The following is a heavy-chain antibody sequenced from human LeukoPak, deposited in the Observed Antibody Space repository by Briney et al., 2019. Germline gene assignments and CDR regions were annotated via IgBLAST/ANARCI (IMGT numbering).Heavy chain of an antibody. D-gene: IGHD3-22*01. V-gene: IGHV5-51*01. Sequence: GESLKISCKGSGYSFTSYWIGWGRQMPGKGLEWMGIIYPGDSDTRYSPSFQDQGTILADKSISTASLQWSSLKASDPAMYYCARRYYYDSSGYSATYWFDPWGQGTLVTVSS. CDR2: IYPGDSDT. J-gene: IGHJ5*02. CDR1: GYSFTSYW. CDR3: ARRYYYDSSGYSATYWFDP.